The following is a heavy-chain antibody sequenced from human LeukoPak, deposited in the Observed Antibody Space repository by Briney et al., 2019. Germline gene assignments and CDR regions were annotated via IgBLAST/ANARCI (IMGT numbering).Heavy chain of an antibody. CDR1: GGSISDYF. V-gene: IGHV4-4*07. J-gene: IGHJ4*02. CDR2: IYTSGST. Sequence: SETLSLTCTVSGGSISDYFWSWIRQPAGKGLEWIGRIYTSGSTDCNPSLKSRVTMSVDTSNNRFSLKLSSVTAADTAMYYCARDVALSYCGGDCLPEYWGRGTLVTVSP. CDR3: ARDVALSYCGGDCLPEY. D-gene: IGHD2-21*02.